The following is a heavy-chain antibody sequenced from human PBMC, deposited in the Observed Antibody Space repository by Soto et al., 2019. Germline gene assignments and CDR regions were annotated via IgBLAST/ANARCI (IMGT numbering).Heavy chain of an antibody. CDR3: AREFMITFGGVIASDVFDI. CDR1: GFTFSSYS. V-gene: IGHV3-21*01. Sequence: GGSLRLSCAASGFTFSSYSMNWVRQAPGKGLEWVSSISSSSSYIYYADSVKGRFTISRDNAKNSLYLQMNSLRAEDTAVYYCAREFMITFGGVIASDVFDIGGQGTMVTVSS. CDR2: ISSSSSYI. J-gene: IGHJ3*02. D-gene: IGHD3-16*02.